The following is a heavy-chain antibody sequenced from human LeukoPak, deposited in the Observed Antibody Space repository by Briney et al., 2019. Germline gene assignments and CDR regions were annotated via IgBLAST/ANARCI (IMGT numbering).Heavy chain of an antibody. CDR1: GFTFSGYG. D-gene: IGHD2-15*01. Sequence: GGSLRLSCAASGFTFSGYGMSWVRQAPGKGLEWVANIKQDGSEKYYVDSVKGRFTISRDNAKNSLYLQMNSLRAEDTAVYYCARGYCSGGSCYSGGDYWGQGTLVTVSS. CDR2: IKQDGSEK. J-gene: IGHJ4*02. V-gene: IGHV3-7*01. CDR3: ARGYCSGGSCYSGGDY.